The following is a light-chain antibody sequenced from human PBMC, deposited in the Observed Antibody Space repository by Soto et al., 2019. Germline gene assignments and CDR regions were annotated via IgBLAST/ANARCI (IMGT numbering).Light chain of an antibody. CDR3: QHQT. Sequence: EIVMTQSPATLSVSPGERATLSCRASQSVSSNLAWYQQKPGQAPRLLIYGASTRATGIPARFSGSGSGTEFTLTISSLQSEDFAVYYCQHQTFGPGTKVEIK. V-gene: IGKV3-15*01. J-gene: IGKJ3*01. CDR1: QSVSSN. CDR2: GAS.